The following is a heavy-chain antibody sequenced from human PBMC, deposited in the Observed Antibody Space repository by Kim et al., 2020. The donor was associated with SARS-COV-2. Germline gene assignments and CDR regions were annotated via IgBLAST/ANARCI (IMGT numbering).Heavy chain of an antibody. D-gene: IGHD3-22*01. Sequence: GGSLRLSCAASGFTFSSYWMSWVRQAPGKGLEWVANIKQDGSEKYYVDSVKGRFTISRDNAKNSLYLQMNSLRAEDTAVYYCAREGGYMIVGLDGMDVWGQGTTVTVSS. CDR2: IKQDGSEK. J-gene: IGHJ6*02. CDR3: AREGGYMIVGLDGMDV. V-gene: IGHV3-7*03. CDR1: GFTFSSYW.